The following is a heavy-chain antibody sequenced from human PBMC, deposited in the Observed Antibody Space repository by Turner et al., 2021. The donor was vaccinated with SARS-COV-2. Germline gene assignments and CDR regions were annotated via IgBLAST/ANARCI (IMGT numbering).Heavy chain of an antibody. D-gene: IGHD6-19*01. CDR2: IWYDGSNK. CDR3: AKGPMYSSGWTAG. V-gene: IGHV3-33*06. CDR1: GFTFSSYG. J-gene: IGHJ4*02. Sequence: QVQLVESGGGVVQPGRSLRLSCAASGFTFSSYGMHWVRQAPGKGLEWVAFIWYDGSNKYYADSVKGRFTISRDNSKNTLYLQMNSLRADDTAVYYCAKGPMYSSGWTAGWGQGTLVTVSS.